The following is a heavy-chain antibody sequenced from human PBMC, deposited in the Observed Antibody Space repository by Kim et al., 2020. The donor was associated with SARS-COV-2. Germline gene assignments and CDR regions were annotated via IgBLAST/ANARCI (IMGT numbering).Heavy chain of an antibody. D-gene: IGHD2-2*02. V-gene: IGHV5-10-1*01. CDR1: GYSFTSYW. CDR2: IDPSDSYT. J-gene: IGHJ5*02. CDR3: ARVESCSSTSCYNWVPVAGHHWFDP. Sequence: GESLKISCKGSGYSFTSYWISWVRQMPGKGLEWMGRIDPSDSYTNYSPSFQGHVTISADKSISTAYLQWSSLKASDTAMYYCARVESCSSTSCYNWVPVAGHHWFDPWGQGTLVTVSS.